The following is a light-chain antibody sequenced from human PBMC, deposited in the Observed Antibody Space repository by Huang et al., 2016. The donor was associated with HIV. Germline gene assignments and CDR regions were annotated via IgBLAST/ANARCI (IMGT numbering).Light chain of an antibody. CDR1: HSITSSY. V-gene: IGKV3-20*01. CDR2: GAS. J-gene: IGKJ2*01. CDR3: HQYGSSHT. Sequence: EVVLTQSPGTLSLSPGERATLSCRSSHSITSSYLGWYQQKPGQAPRLLIYGASTRATGIPDRFSGSGSGTDFTLTISRLEPEDFAVYYCHQYGSSHTFGQGTKLEIK.